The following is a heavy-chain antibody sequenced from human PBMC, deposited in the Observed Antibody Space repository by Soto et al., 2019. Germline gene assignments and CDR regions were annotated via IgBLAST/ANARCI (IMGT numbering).Heavy chain of an antibody. CDR3: ARLKRITVVGVAPIRGIFDY. CDR2: MDYSGRA. V-gene: IGHV4-39*01. J-gene: IGHJ4*02. CDR1: GGSMSSSTYY. D-gene: IGHD3-3*01. Sequence: QVPLQESGPGLVKPSETLSLNCAVFGGSMSSSTYYWGWIRQPPGKGLEWIGGMDYSGRAYYNPSLKSRVTISVDTAKNKFSLKLNSVTAADTAVYYCARLKRITVVGVAPIRGIFDYWGQGDLVTVSS.